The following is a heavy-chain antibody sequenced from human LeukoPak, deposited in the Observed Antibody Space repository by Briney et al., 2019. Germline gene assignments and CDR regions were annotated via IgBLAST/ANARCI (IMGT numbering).Heavy chain of an antibody. CDR1: GFTFSDYY. V-gene: IGHV3-11*04. J-gene: IGHJ3*02. CDR3: ARDVEMYSSTWSDAFDI. CDR2: ISPSGPTR. Sequence: GGSLRLSCAASGFTFSDYYMSWIRQAPGKGLEWVSYISPSGPTRYYADSVKGRFTISRDNAKNSLYLQMSGLRAEDTAVYYCARDVEMYSSTWSDAFDIWGQGTMVTVSS. D-gene: IGHD6-13*01.